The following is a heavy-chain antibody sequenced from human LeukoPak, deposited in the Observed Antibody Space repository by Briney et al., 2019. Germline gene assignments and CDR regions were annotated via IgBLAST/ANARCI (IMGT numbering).Heavy chain of an antibody. J-gene: IGHJ3*02. Sequence: SVKVSCKASGGTFSSYAISWVRQAPGQGLEWMGRIIPILGIANYAQKFQGRVTITADKSTSTAYMELSSLRSEDTAVYYCARASTMVRGGGHDAFDIWGQGTMVTVSS. D-gene: IGHD3-10*01. CDR1: GGTFSSYA. CDR2: IIPILGIA. CDR3: ARASTMVRGGGHDAFDI. V-gene: IGHV1-69*04.